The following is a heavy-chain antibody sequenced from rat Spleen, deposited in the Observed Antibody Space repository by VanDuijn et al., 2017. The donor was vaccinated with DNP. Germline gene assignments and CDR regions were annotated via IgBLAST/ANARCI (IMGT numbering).Heavy chain of an antibody. J-gene: IGHJ2*01. CDR1: GYSITSTY. D-gene: IGHD1-11*01. CDR2: ISYSGGT. V-gene: IGHV3-1*01. CDR3: ATNYGGYSAPDY. Sequence: EVQLQESGPGLVKPSQSLSLTCSVTGYSITSTYWGWIRKFPGNKMEWVGHISYSGGTSYNPSLKSRISVTRDTSKNQFFLQLNSVTTEDTATYYCATNYGGYSAPDYWGQGVMVTVSS.